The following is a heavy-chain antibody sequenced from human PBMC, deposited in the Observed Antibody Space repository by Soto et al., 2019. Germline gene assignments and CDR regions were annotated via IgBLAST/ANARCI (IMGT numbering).Heavy chain of an antibody. CDR3: ATNHRAVTIDYYSYGLDV. CDR2: IIPIFGTT. D-gene: IGHD4-17*01. V-gene: IGHV1-69*01. CDR1: GGTFKTYS. Sequence: QVQLVQSGAEGKKPGSSVKVSCEASGGTFKTYSINWVRQAPGQGVEWMGGIIPIFGTTNYAQKFRGRVTITADESTSTAYMELSSLRSDDTAVYYCATNHRAVTIDYYSYGLDVWGQGTTLTVSS. J-gene: IGHJ6*02.